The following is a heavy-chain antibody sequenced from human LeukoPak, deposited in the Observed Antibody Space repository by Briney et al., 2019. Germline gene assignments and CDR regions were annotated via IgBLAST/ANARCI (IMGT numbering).Heavy chain of an antibody. D-gene: IGHD3-10*01. J-gene: IGHJ4*02. CDR2: ISGNGGST. CDR1: GFTFSGYA. V-gene: IGHV3-23*01. Sequence: PGGFLRLSCVASGFTFSGYAMSWVRQAPGKGLEWVSVISGNGGSTYYADSVKGRFTISRDNSKSTLYLQMNSLRAEDTAVYYCAKGRELFRRDTYFNFWGQGTLVTVSS. CDR3: AKGRELFRRDTYFNF.